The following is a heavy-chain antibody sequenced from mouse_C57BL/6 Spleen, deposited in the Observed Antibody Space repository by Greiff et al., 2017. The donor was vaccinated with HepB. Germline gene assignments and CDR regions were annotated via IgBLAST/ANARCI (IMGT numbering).Heavy chain of an antibody. J-gene: IGHJ4*01. CDR1: GYTFTSYW. V-gene: IGHV1-52*01. CDR3: ARDYGSSYRAMDY. CDR2: IDPSDSET. Sequence: QVQLQQPGAELVRPGSSVKLSCKASGYTFTSYWMHWVKQRPIQGLEWIGNIDPSDSETHYNQKFKDKTTLTVDKSSSTAYMQLSSLTSEDSAVYYGARDYGSSYRAMDYWGQGTSVTVSS. D-gene: IGHD1-1*01.